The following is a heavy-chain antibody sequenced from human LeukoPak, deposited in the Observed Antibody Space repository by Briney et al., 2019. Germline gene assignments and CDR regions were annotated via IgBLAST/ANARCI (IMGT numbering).Heavy chain of an antibody. CDR2: IPYDGSNK. J-gene: IGHJ4*02. CDR1: GFTFSSYA. V-gene: IGHV3-30-3*01. Sequence: PGGSLRLACAASGFTFSSYAMHWVRQAPGKGLEWVAVIPYDGSNKYYADSVKGRFTISRDNSKNTLYLQMNSLRAEDTAVYYCAKQAGNYYDSSGHVDYWGQGTLVTVSS. CDR3: AKQAGNYYDSSGHVDY. D-gene: IGHD3-22*01.